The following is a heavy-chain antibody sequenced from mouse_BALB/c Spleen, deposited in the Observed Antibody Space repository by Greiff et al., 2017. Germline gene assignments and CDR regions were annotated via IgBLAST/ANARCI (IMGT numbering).Heavy chain of an antibody. J-gene: IGHJ3*01. CDR2: IRNKANGYTT. CDR1: GFTFTDYY. D-gene: IGHD3-3*01. CDR3: ARDKGLTWFAY. Sequence: EVKVVESGGGLVQPGGSLRLSCATSGFTFTDYYMSWVRQPPGKALEWLGFIRNKANGYTTEYSASVKGRFTISRDNSQSILYLQMNTLRAEDSATYYCARDKGLTWFAYWGQGTLVTVSA. V-gene: IGHV7-3*02.